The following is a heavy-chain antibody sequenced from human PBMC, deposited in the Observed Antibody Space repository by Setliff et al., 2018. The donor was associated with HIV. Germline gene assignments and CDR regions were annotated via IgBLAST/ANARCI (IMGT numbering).Heavy chain of an antibody. J-gene: IGHJ6*03. CDR3: ARNPDTSGYLYYYYMDV. V-gene: IGHV1-2*02. Sequence: GASVKVSCKASGYTFTGYYMHWLRQAPGQGLEWMGWINPNGGGTNFAQKFQGRVTMTRDTSISTAYMELSRLRSDDTAVYYCARNPDTSGYLYYYYMDVWGKGTTVTVSS. CDR1: GYTFTGYY. D-gene: IGHD3-22*01. CDR2: INPNGGGT.